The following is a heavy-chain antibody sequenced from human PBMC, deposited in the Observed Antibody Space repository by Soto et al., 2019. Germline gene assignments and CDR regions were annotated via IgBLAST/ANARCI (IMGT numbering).Heavy chain of an antibody. CDR3: ARAQRSMVVPAATLGY. CDR1: GYTFTSYA. Sequence: QVQLVQSGAEVKKPGASVKVSCKASGYTFTSYAMHWVRQAPGQRLEWMGWINAGNGNTKYSQKFQGRVTITRDTSANTAYMELSSLRSEDTAVYYCARAQRSMVVPAATLGYWGQGTLVTVSS. V-gene: IGHV1-3*01. CDR2: INAGNGNT. J-gene: IGHJ4*02. D-gene: IGHD2-2*01.